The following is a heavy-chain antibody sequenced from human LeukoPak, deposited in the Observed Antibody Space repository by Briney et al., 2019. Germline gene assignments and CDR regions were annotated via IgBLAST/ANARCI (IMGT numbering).Heavy chain of an antibody. CDR1: GFTFDNYA. D-gene: IGHD6-19*01. J-gene: IGHJ4*02. CDR3: AKGLRSNRAVAGTDY. V-gene: IGHV3-9*01. CDR2: ISWNGGST. Sequence: PGRSLRLSCAASGFTFDNYAMHWVRQAPGKGLEWLSVISWNGGSTGYADSAKGRFTISRDNAKNSLYLQMNSLRAEDTALYYCAKGLRSNRAVAGTDYWGQGTLVTVSS.